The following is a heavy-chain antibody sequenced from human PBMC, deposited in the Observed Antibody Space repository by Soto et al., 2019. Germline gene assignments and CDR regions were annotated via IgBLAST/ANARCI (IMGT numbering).Heavy chain of an antibody. CDR2: ISAHNGNT. J-gene: IGHJ5*02. CDR1: GFRFTYYG. V-gene: IGHV1-18*04. Sequence: QMQLVQSGAEVKKPGASVRVSCKASGFRFTYYGITWVRQAPGQGLEWMGWISAHNGNTNYAQKLEGRVTMTTDTSTSTAYMELRSLRSDDTAVYYCVRSYCSTSTCYSYWLDPWGQGTLVTVSS. CDR3: VRSYCSTSTCYSYWLDP. D-gene: IGHD2-2*02.